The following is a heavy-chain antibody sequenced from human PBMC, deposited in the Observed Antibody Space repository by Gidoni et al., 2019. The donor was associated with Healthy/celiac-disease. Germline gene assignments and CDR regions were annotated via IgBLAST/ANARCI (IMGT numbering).Heavy chain of an antibody. Sequence: QVQLVESGGGVVQPGRSLRLSCAASGFTFRSDGMHWVRQAPGKGLEWVAVIWYDGSNKYYADSVKGRFTISRDNSKNTLYLQMNSLRAEDTAVYYCAREVGSSSDYYGMDVWGQGTTVTVSS. J-gene: IGHJ6*02. CDR2: IWYDGSNK. CDR1: GFTFRSDG. CDR3: AREVGSSSDYYGMDV. D-gene: IGHD6-13*01. V-gene: IGHV3-33*01.